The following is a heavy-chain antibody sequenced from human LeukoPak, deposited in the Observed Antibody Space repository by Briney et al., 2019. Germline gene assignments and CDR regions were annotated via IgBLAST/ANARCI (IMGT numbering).Heavy chain of an antibody. Sequence: SETLSLTCTVSGYSISSGYYWGWIRQPPGKGLEWIGSIYHSGSTYYNPSLKSRVTISVGTSKNQFSLKLSSVTAADTAVYYCARVQQLITGWFDPWGQGTLVTVSS. J-gene: IGHJ5*02. D-gene: IGHD6-13*01. V-gene: IGHV4-38-2*02. CDR1: GYSISSGYY. CDR3: ARVQQLITGWFDP. CDR2: IYHSGST.